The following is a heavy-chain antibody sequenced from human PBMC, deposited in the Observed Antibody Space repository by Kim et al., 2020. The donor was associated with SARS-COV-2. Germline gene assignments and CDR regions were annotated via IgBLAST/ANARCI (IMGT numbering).Heavy chain of an antibody. J-gene: IGHJ6*02. CDR1: GYTFTSYA. CDR3: ARVGGVGYYDSSGYSYYYYGMDV. V-gene: IGHV7-4-1*02. CDR2: INTDTGNP. Sequence: ASVKVSCKASGYTFTSYAINWVRQAPGQGLEWMGWINTDTGNPTYAQGFTGRFVFSLDTSVSTAYLQISSLKAEDTAVYYCARVGGVGYYDSSGYSYYYYGMDVWGQGTTVTVS. D-gene: IGHD3-22*01.